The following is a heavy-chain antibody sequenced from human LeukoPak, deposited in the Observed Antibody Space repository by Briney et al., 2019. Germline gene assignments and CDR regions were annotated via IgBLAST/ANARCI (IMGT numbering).Heavy chain of an antibody. V-gene: IGHV4-38-2*02. J-gene: IGHJ4*02. CDR2: IYHSGST. D-gene: IGHD5-12*01. Sequence: SETLSLTCTVSGYSISSGYYWGWIRQPPGKGLEWIGSIYHSGSTYYNPSLKSRVTISVDTSKNQFSLKLSSVTAADTAVYYCAREREVATIFDYWGQGTLVTVSS. CDR1: GYSISSGYY. CDR3: AREREVATIFDY.